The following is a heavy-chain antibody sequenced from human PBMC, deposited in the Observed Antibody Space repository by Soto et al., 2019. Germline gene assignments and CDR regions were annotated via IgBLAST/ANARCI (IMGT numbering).Heavy chain of an antibody. J-gene: IGHJ4*02. Sequence: SETLSLTCAVSGGSISSGGYSWSWIRQPPGKGLEWIGYIYHSGSTYYNPSLKSRVTISVDRSKNQFSLKLSSVTVADTAVYYCARVVGKRGYSYGSFFDYWGQGTLVTVSS. CDR2: IYHSGST. CDR3: ARVVGKRGYSYGSFFDY. CDR1: GGSISSGGYS. V-gene: IGHV4-30-2*01. D-gene: IGHD5-18*01.